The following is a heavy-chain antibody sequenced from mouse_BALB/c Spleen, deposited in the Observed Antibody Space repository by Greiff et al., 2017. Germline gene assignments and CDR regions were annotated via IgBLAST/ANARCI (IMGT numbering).Heavy chain of an antibody. J-gene: IGHJ4*01. V-gene: IGHV1-12*01. CDR2: IYPGNGDT. D-gene: IGHD1-2*01. Sequence: LQQPGAELVKPGASVKMSCKASGYTFTSYNMHWVKQTPGQGLEWIGAIYPGNGDTSYNQKFKGKATLTADKSSSTAYMQLSSLTSEDSAVYYCARSFQYYGYGGYYAMDYWGQGTSVTVSS. CDR1: GYTFTSYN. CDR3: ARSFQYYGYGGYYAMDY.